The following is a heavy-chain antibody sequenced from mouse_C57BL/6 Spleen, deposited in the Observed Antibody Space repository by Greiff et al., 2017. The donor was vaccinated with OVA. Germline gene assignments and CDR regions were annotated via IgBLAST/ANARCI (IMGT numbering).Heavy chain of an antibody. Sequence: QVQLQQPGAELVKPGASVKLSCKASGYTFTSYWMHWVKQRPGQGLEWIGRIDPNSGATRYNEKFKGKATLTVDKPSSTAYMQLNSLTSEDSAVYYCAREGRRAGAMGYWGQGASVTVSS. V-gene: IGHV1-72*01. CDR3: AREGRRAGAMGY. CDR1: GYTFTSYW. J-gene: IGHJ4*01. CDR2: IDPNSGAT. D-gene: IGHD1-1*01.